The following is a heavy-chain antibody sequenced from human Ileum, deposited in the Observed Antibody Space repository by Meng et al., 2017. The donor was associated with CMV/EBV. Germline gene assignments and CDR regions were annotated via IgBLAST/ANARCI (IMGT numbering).Heavy chain of an antibody. Sequence: GYTFTSYVIGWVRQTPGKGLEWMGIIYPGDLDIRYSPSFQGQVTISVDKSTSTAYLQLSSLKASDSAMYYCARGRLGLGSYYRNWFDSWGQGTLVTVS. CDR3: ARGRLGLGSYYRNWFDS. CDR2: IYPGDLDI. D-gene: IGHD3-10*01. J-gene: IGHJ5*01. V-gene: IGHV5-51*01. CDR1: GYTFTSYV.